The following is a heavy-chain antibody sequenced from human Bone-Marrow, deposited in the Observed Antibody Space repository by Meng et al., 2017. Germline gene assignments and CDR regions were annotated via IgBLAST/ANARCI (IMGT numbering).Heavy chain of an antibody. Sequence: QVQLQQWGEGLLKPSETLSLPCAVYGGSFSGYYWSWIRQPPGKGLEWIGEINHSGSTNYNPSLKSRVTISVDTSKNQFSLKLSSVTAADTAVYYCARLAYDSSGYWFDYWGQGTLVTVSS. J-gene: IGHJ4*02. V-gene: IGHV4-34*01. CDR2: INHSGST. D-gene: IGHD3-22*01. CDR1: GGSFSGYY. CDR3: ARLAYDSSGYWFDY.